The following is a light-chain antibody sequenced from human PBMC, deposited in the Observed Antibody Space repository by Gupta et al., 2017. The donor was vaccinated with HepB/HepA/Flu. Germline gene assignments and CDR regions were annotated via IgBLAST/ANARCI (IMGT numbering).Light chain of an antibody. J-gene: IGKJ5*01. CDR1: QSVSSY. CDR3: QQRSNWPPPT. Sequence: EIVLTQSTATLSLSPGERATLSCRASQSVSSYLAWYQQKHGQAHRLLIYVSSNRATGIPARFSGSGSGTDFTLTISSLDPEDFAVYYCQQRSNWPPPTFGQGTRLEIK. V-gene: IGKV3-11*01. CDR2: VSS.